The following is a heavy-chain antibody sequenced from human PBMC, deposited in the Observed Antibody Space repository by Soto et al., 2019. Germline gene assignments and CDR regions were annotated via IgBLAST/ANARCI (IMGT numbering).Heavy chain of an antibody. CDR2: IYYSGST. CDR3: ARGGVWKFDY. V-gene: IGHV4-31*02. D-gene: IGHD1-1*01. J-gene: IGHJ4*02. Sequence: DLEWIGYIYYSGSTYYNPSLKSRVTISVDTSKNQFSLKLSSVTAADTAVYYCARGGVWKFDYWGQGTLVTVSS.